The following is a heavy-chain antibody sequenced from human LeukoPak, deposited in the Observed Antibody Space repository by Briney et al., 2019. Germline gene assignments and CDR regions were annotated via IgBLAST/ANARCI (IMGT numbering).Heavy chain of an antibody. CDR3: ILVPAYPDDSSGYYYVAY. J-gene: IGHJ4*02. D-gene: IGHD3-22*01. CDR2: IKSKTDGGTT. CDR1: GFTFSNAW. Sequence: PGGSLRLSCAASGFTFSNAWMSGVRQAPGKGLEWVGRIKSKTDGGTTDYAAPVKGRFTISRDDSKNTLYLQMNSLKTEDTGVHDWILVPAYPDDSSGYYYVAYWGQGTLVTVSS. V-gene: IGHV3-15*01.